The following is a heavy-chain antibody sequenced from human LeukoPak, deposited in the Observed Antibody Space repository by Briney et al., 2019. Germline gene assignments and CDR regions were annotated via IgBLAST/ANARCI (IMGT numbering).Heavy chain of an antibody. V-gene: IGHV4-34*01. J-gene: IGHJ6*03. CDR2: INHSGST. CDR3: ARGESYYGSGSYYSLLSYYMDV. Sequence: PSETLSLTCAVYGGSFSGYYWSWIRQPPGKGLEWIGEINHSGSTNYNPSLKSRVTISVDTSKNQFSLKLSSVTAADTAVYYCARGESYYGSGSYYSLLSYYMDVWGKGTTVTVSS. D-gene: IGHD3-10*01. CDR1: GGSFSGYY.